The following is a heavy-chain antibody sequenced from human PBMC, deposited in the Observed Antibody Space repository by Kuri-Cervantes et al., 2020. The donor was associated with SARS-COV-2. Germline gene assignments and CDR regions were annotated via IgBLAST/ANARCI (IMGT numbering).Heavy chain of an antibody. J-gene: IGHJ1*01. Sequence: GGSLRLSCAASGFTFSSYAMSWVRQAPGKGLEWVSAISGSGGSTYYADSVKGRFTISRDNSKNTLYLQMNSLRAEDTAVYYCAKDPFGSSSAEYFQYWGPGTLVTVSS. CDR2: ISGSGGST. CDR1: GFTFSSYA. CDR3: AKDPFGSSSAEYFQY. V-gene: IGHV3-23*01. D-gene: IGHD6-6*01.